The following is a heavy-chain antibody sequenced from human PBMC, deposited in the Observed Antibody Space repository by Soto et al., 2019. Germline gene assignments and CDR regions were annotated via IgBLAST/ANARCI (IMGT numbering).Heavy chain of an antibody. CDR3: ARGRIAVAGKSRDFQH. D-gene: IGHD6-19*01. Sequence: QVQLVQSGAEVKKTGASVKVSCKASGYTFTSYDINWVRQATGQGLEWMGWMNPNSGNTGYVQKFQGRVTMTRNTSISTAYMELSSLRSEDTAVYYCARGRIAVAGKSRDFQHWGQGTLVTVSS. CDR1: GYTFTSYD. V-gene: IGHV1-8*01. CDR2: MNPNSGNT. J-gene: IGHJ1*01.